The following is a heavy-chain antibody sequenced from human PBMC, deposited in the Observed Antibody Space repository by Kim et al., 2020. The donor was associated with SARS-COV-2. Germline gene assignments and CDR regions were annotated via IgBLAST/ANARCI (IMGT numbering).Heavy chain of an antibody. CDR1: GGSFSGYY. Sequence: SETLSLTCAVYGGSFSGYYWSWIRQLPGKGLEWIGEINHSGSTNYNPSLKSRVTISVDTSKNQFSLKLSSVTAADTAVYYCARGLIRKGYYYGMDVWGQGTTVTVSS. D-gene: IGHD3-16*01. CDR2: INHSGST. J-gene: IGHJ6*02. V-gene: IGHV4-34*01. CDR3: ARGLIRKGYYYGMDV.